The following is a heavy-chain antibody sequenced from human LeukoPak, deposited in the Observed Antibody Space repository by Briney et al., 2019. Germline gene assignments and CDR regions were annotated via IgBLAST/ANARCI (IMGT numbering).Heavy chain of an antibody. CDR1: GYTFTGYY. CDR2: INPNSGGT. J-gene: IGHJ4*02. CDR3: ARAANWNYVSSFDY. Sequence: ASVKVSCKASGYTFTGYYMHWVRQAPGQGLEWMGWINPNSGGTNYAQKFQGRVTMTRDTSISTAYMELSRLRSDDTAVYYCARAANWNYVSSFDYWGQGTLVTVSS. V-gene: IGHV1-2*02. D-gene: IGHD1-7*01.